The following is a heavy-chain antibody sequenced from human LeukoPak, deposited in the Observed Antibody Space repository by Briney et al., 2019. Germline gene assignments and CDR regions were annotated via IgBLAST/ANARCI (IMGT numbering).Heavy chain of an antibody. CDR2: ITPNSGGT. CDR1: GYTFTGYY. CDR3: ARGFVYCGGDCYQSERAFDI. D-gene: IGHD2-21*01. J-gene: IGHJ3*02. V-gene: IGHV1-2*02. Sequence: GASVKVSCKASGYTFTGYYMHWVRQAPGQGLEWMGWITPNSGGTKYAQKFQGRVTMTTDTSISTAYMELSGLRSDDMAVYYCARGFVYCGGDCYQSERAFDIWGQGTMVSVSS.